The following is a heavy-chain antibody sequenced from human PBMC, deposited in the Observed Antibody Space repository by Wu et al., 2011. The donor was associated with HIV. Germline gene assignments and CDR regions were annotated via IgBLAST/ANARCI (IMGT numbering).Heavy chain of an antibody. V-gene: IGHV1-69*06. CDR1: GYTFTGYY. Sequence: QVQLVQSGAEVKKPGASVKVSCKASGYTFTGYYMHWVRQAPGQGLEWMGRIIPIIGTANYVQKFQGRVTITADKSTSTAYMEMSSLRSEDTAVYFCAREEFNCSGGSCSLHTFDIWGQGTMVTVSS. D-gene: IGHD2-15*01. CDR2: IIPIIGTA. J-gene: IGHJ3*02. CDR3: AREEFNCSGGSCSLHTFDI.